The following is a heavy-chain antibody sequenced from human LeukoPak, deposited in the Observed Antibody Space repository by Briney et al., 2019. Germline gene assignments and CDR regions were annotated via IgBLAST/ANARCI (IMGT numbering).Heavy chain of an antibody. V-gene: IGHV3-21*01. J-gene: IGHJ4*02. CDR3: TRDATYYLRYGYFDY. Sequence: GGSLRLSCAASGFTFSSYWMSWLRQAPGKGLEWVSSINNVASHIYYAGSVRGRFTISRDNAKNSVYLQMNSLRAEDTAVYYCTRDATYYLRYGYFDYWGQGTLVTVSS. CDR2: INNVASHI. CDR1: GFTFSSYW. D-gene: IGHD2/OR15-2a*01.